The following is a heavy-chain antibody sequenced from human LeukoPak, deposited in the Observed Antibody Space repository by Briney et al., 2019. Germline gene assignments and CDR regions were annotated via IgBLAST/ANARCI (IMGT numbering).Heavy chain of an antibody. CDR3: ATPGRFGELNLFDY. J-gene: IGHJ4*02. CDR1: GFTFSYYC. CDR2: IKQDGSEK. D-gene: IGHD3-10*01. Sequence: GGSLRLSCAASGFTFSYYCMSWVRQAPGKGLEWVASIKQDGSEKYYVDSVKGRFTISRDNTKNSLYLQMNSLRAEDTAVYYCATPGRFGELNLFDYWGQGTLVTVSS. V-gene: IGHV3-7*01.